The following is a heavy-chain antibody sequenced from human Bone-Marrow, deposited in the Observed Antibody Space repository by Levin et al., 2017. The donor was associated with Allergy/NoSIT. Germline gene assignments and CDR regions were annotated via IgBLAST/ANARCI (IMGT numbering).Heavy chain of an antibody. V-gene: IGHV7-4-1*02. CDR1: GYTFTSYA. CDR2: INTNTGNP. D-gene: IGHD5-12*01. CDR3: ARSWRDSGYFEGDY. Sequence: ASVKVSCKASGYTFTSYAMNWVRQAPGQGLEWMGWINTNTGNPTYAQGFTGRFVFSLDTSVSTAYLQISSLKAEDTAVYYCARSWRDSGYFEGDYWGQGTLVTVSS. J-gene: IGHJ4*02.